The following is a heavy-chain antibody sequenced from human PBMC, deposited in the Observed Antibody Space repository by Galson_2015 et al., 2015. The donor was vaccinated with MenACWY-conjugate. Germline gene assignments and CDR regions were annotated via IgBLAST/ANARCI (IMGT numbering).Heavy chain of an antibody. J-gene: IGHJ4*02. CDR2: ISYDGSNK. V-gene: IGHV3-30*18. D-gene: IGHD2-21*02. CDR1: GFTFSSYG. Sequence: SLRLSCAASGFTFSSYGMHWVRQAPGKGLEWVAVISYDGSNKYYADSVKGRFTISRDNSKNTLYLQMNSLRAEDTAVYYCAKARRGRVVVTATTGYWGQGTLVTVSS. CDR3: AKARRGRVVVTATTGY.